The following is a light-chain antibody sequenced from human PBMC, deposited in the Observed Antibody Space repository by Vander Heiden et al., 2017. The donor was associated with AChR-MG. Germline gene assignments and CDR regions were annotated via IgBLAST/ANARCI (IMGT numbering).Light chain of an antibody. V-gene: IGLV2-8*01. CDR3: TSFAGSNFVI. J-gene: IGLJ2*01. CDR2: DVS. Sequence: QSALTQPSSASGSPGQSVTIACTGTSSDVGPYNYVAWYQQHPGKAPKLMIYDVSKRPSGVPDRFSGSKSGNTASLTVSGHQAEDEANYYCTSFAGSNFVIFGGGTKLTVL. CDR1: SSDVGPYNY.